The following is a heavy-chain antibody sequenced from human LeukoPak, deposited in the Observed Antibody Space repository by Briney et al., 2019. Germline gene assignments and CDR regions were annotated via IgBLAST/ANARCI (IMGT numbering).Heavy chain of an antibody. CDR2: IEQDGSEK. CDR3: ARGGGCSGGSCYSTTPYYYYGMDV. V-gene: IGHV3-7*01. Sequence: PGGSLRLSCAASGFTFSSYWMSWVRQAPGKGLEWVANIEQDGSEKYYVDSVKGRFTISRDNAKNSLYLQMNSLRAEDTAVYYCARGGGCSGGSCYSTTPYYYYGMDVWGQGTTVTVSS. CDR1: GFTFSSYW. J-gene: IGHJ6*02. D-gene: IGHD2-15*01.